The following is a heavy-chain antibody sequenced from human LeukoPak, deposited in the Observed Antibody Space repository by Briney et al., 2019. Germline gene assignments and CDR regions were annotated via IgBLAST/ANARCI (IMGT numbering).Heavy chain of an antibody. CDR1: GFTFSSYA. Sequence: GRSLRLSCAAAGFTFSSYAMYWVRQAPGKGLEWVAVISYDGSNKYYADSVKGRFTISRDNSKNTLYLQMNSLRAEDTAVYYCARGNYGEALGYWGQGTLVTVSS. D-gene: IGHD4-17*01. J-gene: IGHJ4*02. V-gene: IGHV3-30-3*01. CDR2: ISYDGSNK. CDR3: ARGNYGEALGY.